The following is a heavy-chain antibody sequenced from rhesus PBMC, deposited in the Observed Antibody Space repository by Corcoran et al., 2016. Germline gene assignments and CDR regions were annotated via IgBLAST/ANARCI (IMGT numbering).Heavy chain of an antibody. D-gene: IGHD2-33*01. Sequence: QVQLVQSGAEVKQPGSSVKVSCKASGYTFTDYYIHWVRQAPRHGLEWMGWINPYNGHTKYAKKCQGRVTMTSDTSTSTADIELSSLRSEDTDVYYCARLMEVADVWGPGVLVTVAS. CDR1: GYTFTDYY. CDR2: INPYNGHT. CDR3: ARLMEVADV. V-gene: IGHV1S2*01. J-gene: IGHJ5-1*01.